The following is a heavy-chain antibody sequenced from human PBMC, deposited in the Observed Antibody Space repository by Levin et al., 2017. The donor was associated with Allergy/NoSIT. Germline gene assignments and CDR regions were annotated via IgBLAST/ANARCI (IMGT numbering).Heavy chain of an antibody. J-gene: IGHJ4*02. CDR1: GYTFTSYG. V-gene: IGHV1-18*01. CDR2: ISAYNGNT. D-gene: IGHD6-19*01. CDR3: ARDSLTNERSIAVAGHFDY. Sequence: GESLKISCKASGYTFTSYGISWVRQAPGQGLEWMGWISAYNGNTNYAQKLQGRVTMTTDTSTSTAYMELRSLRSDDTAVYYCARDSLTNERSIAVAGHFDYWGQGTLVTVSS.